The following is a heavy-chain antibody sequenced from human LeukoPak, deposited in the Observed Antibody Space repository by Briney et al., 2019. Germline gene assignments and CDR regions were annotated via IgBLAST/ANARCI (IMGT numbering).Heavy chain of an antibody. J-gene: IGHJ5*02. CDR1: GGSISSGGYY. CDR3: ARGQTTVTTMWFDP. CDR2: IYCSGSI. Sequence: SLTLSLTCTVSGGSISSGGYYWSWIRQHPGKGLEWIGPIYCSGSIYYKPSLKSRVTIAVDTSKNQFSLKLSSVTAADTAVYYCARGQTTVTTMWFDPWGQGTLVTVS. D-gene: IGHD4-17*01. V-gene: IGHV4-31*03.